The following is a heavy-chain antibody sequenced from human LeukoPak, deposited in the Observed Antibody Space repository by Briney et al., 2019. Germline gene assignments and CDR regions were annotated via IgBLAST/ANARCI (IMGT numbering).Heavy chain of an antibody. V-gene: IGHV4-38-2*02. CDR1: GYSISSGYY. CDR2: IYHSGST. Sequence: SETLSLTCTVSGYSISSGYYWGWIRQPPGKGLERIGSIYHSGSTYYNPSLKSRVTISVDTSKNQFSLKLSSVSAADTAVYYCARDPGIAVAGTGEYYFDYWGQGTLVTVSS. CDR3: ARDPGIAVAGTGEYYFDY. J-gene: IGHJ4*02. D-gene: IGHD6-19*01.